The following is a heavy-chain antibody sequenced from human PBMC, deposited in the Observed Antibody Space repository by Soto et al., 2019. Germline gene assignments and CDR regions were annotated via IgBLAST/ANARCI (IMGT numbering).Heavy chain of an antibody. Sequence: QVQLQESGPGLVPPSETLSLTCSVSGGSINSASYHWSWLRQHPGKGLEFIGYIFYTGSTYYNPSLEPRLTISVDTSKNHVSLRLNAVTAADTAVYYCARLGYGDSAFDSWGRGILVTVSS. CDR3: ARLGYGDSAFDS. D-gene: IGHD4-17*01. V-gene: IGHV4-31*03. CDR2: IFYTGST. J-gene: IGHJ4*02. CDR1: GGSINSASYH.